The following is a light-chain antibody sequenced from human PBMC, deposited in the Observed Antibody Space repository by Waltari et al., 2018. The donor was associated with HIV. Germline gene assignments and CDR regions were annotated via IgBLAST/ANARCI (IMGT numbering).Light chain of an antibody. CDR1: SSNIGAGFD. CDR3: QSYDSGLSVV. Sequence: QSVLTQPPSVSGAPGQRVTISCTGNSSNIGAGFDVHWYQQVPETAPKLLIYGDTNRPSGVPDRFSGSKSGTSASLAITGLQAEDGADYYCQSYDSGLSVVFGGGTKLTVL. CDR2: GDT. V-gene: IGLV1-40*01. J-gene: IGLJ3*02.